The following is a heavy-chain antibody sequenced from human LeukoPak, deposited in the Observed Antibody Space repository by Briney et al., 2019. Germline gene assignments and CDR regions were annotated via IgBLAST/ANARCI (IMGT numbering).Heavy chain of an antibody. V-gene: IGHV1-69*05. CDR2: IIPIFGTA. CDR3: ARDAYYYDRLDDAFDI. Sequence: SVKVSCKASGGTFSSYAISWVRQAPGQGLEWMGGIIPIFGTANYAQKFQGRVTITTDESTSTAYMELSSLRSEDTAVYYCARDAYYYDRLDDAFDIWGQGTMVTVSS. D-gene: IGHD3-22*01. J-gene: IGHJ3*02. CDR1: GGTFSSYA.